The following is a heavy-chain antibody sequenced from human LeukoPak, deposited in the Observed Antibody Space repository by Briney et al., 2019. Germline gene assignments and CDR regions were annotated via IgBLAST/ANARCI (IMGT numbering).Heavy chain of an antibody. Sequence: GGSLRLSCAASGFTFSIYAMHRVRQAPGKGLEWVAVISYDGSNKYYADSVKGRFSISRDNSKNTLYLQMNSLRAEDTAVYYCARDTQYYYYTMDVWGQGTTVTVSS. V-gene: IGHV3-30-3*01. CDR1: GFTFSIYA. D-gene: IGHD2/OR15-2a*01. CDR2: ISYDGSNK. J-gene: IGHJ6*02. CDR3: ARDTQYYYYTMDV.